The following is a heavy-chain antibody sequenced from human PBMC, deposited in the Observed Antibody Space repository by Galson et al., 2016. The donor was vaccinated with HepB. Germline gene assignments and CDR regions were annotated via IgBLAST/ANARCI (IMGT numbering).Heavy chain of an antibody. CDR1: GYTFTSYG. CDR3: ARGHTSGWYYYYAMDV. V-gene: IGHV1-18*04. J-gene: IGHJ6*02. CDR2: SSGYNGNT. Sequence: SVQVPCKASGYTFTSYGISWVRQAPGQGLEWLGWSSGYNGNTNYAQNLQGGVTMTTDTSTSTAYMEARSLTAGDTAVYYCARGHTSGWYYYYAMDVWGQGTTVTVSS. D-gene: IGHD6-19*01.